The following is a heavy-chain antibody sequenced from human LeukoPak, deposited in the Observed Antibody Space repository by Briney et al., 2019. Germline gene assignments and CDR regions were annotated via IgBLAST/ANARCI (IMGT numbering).Heavy chain of an antibody. CDR1: GGSISSSSYY. J-gene: IGHJ3*02. Sequence: PSETLSLTCTVSGGSISSSSYYWGWIRQPPGKGLEWIGSIYYSGSTYYNPSLKSRVTISVDTSKNQFSLKLSSVTAADTAVYYCARGAYCGGDCYSDGFDIWGQGTMVTVSS. CDR2: IYYSGST. D-gene: IGHD2-21*02. CDR3: ARGAYCGGDCYSDGFDI. V-gene: IGHV4-39*01.